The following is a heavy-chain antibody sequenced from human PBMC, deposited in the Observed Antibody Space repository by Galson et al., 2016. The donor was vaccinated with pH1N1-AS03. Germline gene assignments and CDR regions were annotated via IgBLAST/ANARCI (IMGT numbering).Heavy chain of an antibody. CDR1: GFSLDSTDVN. J-gene: IGHJ4*02. CDR2: IRWNGDK. CDR3: ARDFNWRIDY. V-gene: IGHV2-5*01. D-gene: IGHD1-1*01. Sequence: PALVEPTQTLTLTCTFSGFSLDSTDVNVAWIRQPPGKALEWLALIRWNGDKHYSPSLKNRLTVTKDTSKNQVVLTTTNLDPVDTATYFCARDFNWRIDYWGQGTLVTVSS.